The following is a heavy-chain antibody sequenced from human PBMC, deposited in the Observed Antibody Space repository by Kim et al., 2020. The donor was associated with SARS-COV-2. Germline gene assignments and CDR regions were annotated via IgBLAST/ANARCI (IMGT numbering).Heavy chain of an antibody. V-gene: IGHV3-23*01. Sequence: GGSLRLSCAASGFTFSSYAMSWVRQAPGKGLEWVSAISGSGGSTYYADSVKGRFTISRDNSKNTLYLQMNSLRAEDTAVYYCALSGIQLWPSYWYFDLWGRGTLVTVSS. D-gene: IGHD5-18*01. CDR1: GFTFSSYA. CDR3: ALSGIQLWPSYWYFDL. CDR2: ISGSGGST. J-gene: IGHJ2*01.